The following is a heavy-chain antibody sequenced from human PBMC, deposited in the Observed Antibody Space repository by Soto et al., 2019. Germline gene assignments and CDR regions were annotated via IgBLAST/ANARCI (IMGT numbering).Heavy chain of an antibody. CDR1: GGSISSGDYY. J-gene: IGHJ4*02. V-gene: IGHV4-30-4*01. Sequence: SETLSLTCTVSGGSISSGDYYWSWIRQPPGKGLEWIGYIYYSGSTYYNPSLKSRVTISVDTSKNQFSLKLSSVTAADTAVYYCARVATVTPYVDYWGQGTLVTVSS. CDR3: ARVATVTPYVDY. D-gene: IGHD4-17*01. CDR2: IYYSGST.